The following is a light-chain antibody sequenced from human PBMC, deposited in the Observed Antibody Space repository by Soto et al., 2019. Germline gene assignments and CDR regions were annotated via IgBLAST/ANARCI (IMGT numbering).Light chain of an antibody. CDR1: SSNIGSDY. CDR2: RNN. J-gene: IGLJ2*01. CDR3: AAWDDSLSGVV. Sequence: QSVLTQPPSASGTPGQTVTISCSGSSSNIGSDYVYWHQQLPGRAPKLLIYRNNQRPSGVPDRFSGSKSGTSASLAISGLRSEDEAVYYCAAWDDSLSGVVFGGGTKVTVL. V-gene: IGLV1-47*01.